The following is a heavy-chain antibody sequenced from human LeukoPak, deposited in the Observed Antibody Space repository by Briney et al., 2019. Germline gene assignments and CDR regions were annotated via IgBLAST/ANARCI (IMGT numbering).Heavy chain of an antibody. CDR2: TNSDGSST. Sequence: GGSLRLSCAASGFTFSSYWMHWVRQAPGKGLVWVSRTNSDGSSTSYADSVKGRFTISRDNAKNTLYLQMNSLRAEDTAVYYCATSSYYYDSSGYYGFDYWGQGTLVTVSS. V-gene: IGHV3-74*01. D-gene: IGHD3-22*01. CDR3: ATSSYYYDSSGYYGFDY. J-gene: IGHJ4*02. CDR1: GFTFSSYW.